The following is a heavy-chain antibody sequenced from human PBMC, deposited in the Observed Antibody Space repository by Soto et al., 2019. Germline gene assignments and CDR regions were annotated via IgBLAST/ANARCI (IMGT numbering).Heavy chain of an antibody. CDR2: INVGNGDT. CDR3: ARCPYRSGWFSYFDY. D-gene: IGHD6-19*01. V-gene: IGHV1-3*01. Sequence: ASVKVSCKASGYTFTLFALHWVRQAPGQRLESMGWINVGNGDTEYSRKFQDRVTITRDTSATTVYMELSSLRSEDSAAYYWARCPYRSGWFSYFDYWGQ. J-gene: IGHJ4*02. CDR1: GYTFTLFA.